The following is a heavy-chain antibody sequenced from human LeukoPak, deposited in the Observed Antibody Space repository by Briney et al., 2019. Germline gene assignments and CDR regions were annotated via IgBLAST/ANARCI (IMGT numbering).Heavy chain of an antibody. V-gene: IGHV3-30*18. D-gene: IGHD6-25*01. CDR1: GFTFSSYG. CDR3: AKGGHLSPYDY. Sequence: PGGSLRLSCAASGFTFSSYGMHWVRQAPGKGLEWVAVISYDGSNKYYADSVKGRFTISRDNSKNTLYLQMNSLRPEDTAVYFCAKGGHLSPYDYWGQGTLVTVSS. J-gene: IGHJ4*02. CDR2: ISYDGSNK.